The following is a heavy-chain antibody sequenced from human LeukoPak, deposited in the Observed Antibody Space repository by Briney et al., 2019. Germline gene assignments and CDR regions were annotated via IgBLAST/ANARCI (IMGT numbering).Heavy chain of an antibody. Sequence: PGGSLRLSCSASGFTFSSYAMQWVRQAPGKGLEYVSAITSNGGSTYYADSVKGRFTISRDNSKNTLYLQMNSLRAEDTAVYYCARVQWLVPDYWGQGTLVTVSS. CDR3: ARVQWLVPDY. CDR2: ITSNGGST. CDR1: GFTFSSYA. V-gene: IGHV3-64*04. D-gene: IGHD6-19*01. J-gene: IGHJ4*02.